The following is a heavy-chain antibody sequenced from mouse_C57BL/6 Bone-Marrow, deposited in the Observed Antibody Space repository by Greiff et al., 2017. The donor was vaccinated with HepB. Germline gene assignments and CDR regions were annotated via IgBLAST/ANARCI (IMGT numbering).Heavy chain of an antibody. J-gene: IGHJ2*01. D-gene: IGHD2-4*01. CDR3: AREDYGPYYFGF. CDR1: GYTFTSYW. V-gene: IGHV1-59*01. CDR2: IDPSDSYT. Sequence: QVQLQQPGAELVRPGTSVKLSCKASGYTFTSYWMHWVKQRPGQGLEWIGVIDPSDSYTNYNQKFKGKATLTVDTSSSTAYMQLSSLTSEDSAVYYCAREDYGPYYFGFWGQGTTLTVSS.